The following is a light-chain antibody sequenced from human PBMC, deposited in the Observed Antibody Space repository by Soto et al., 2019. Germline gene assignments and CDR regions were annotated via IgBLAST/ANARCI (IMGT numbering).Light chain of an antibody. Sequence: EIVLTQSPGTLSLSPVERVTRSCRSSQNVRTNYLAWYQQKPGQAPRLLIYGASTRASGIPERFSGSGSGTDFTLTISRLEPEDFVIYYCQQYGSSPWTFGQGTKVDIK. CDR2: GAS. J-gene: IGKJ1*01. CDR3: QQYGSSPWT. CDR1: QNVRTNY. V-gene: IGKV3-20*01.